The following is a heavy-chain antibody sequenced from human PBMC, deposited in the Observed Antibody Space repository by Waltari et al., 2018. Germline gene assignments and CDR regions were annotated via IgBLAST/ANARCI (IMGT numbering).Heavy chain of an antibody. CDR1: GFTFSNFG. V-gene: IGHV3-33*06. Sequence: QVQLVESGGGVVQPGRSLRLSCAASGFTFSNFGMHWVRQAPGKGLVWVALVWFDGSQQYYADSVRGRFTISRDNSKRVLYLDIGSLRADDTAIYYCAKDAFGNTYLDYWGQGTLVTVSS. J-gene: IGHJ4*02. CDR2: VWFDGSQQ. D-gene: IGHD3-10*01. CDR3: AKDAFGNTYLDY.